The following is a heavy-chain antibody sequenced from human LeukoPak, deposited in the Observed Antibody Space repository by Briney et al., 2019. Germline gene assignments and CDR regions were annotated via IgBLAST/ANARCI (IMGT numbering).Heavy chain of an antibody. V-gene: IGHV3-9*03. CDR3: AKDIVHGGSYRGVAFDI. CDR1: GFTFDDYA. Sequence: GGSLRLSCAASGFTFDDYAMHWVRQAPGKGLEWVSGISWNSGSIGYADSVRGRFTISRDNAKNSLYLQMNSLRAEDMALYYCAKDIVHGGSYRGVAFDIWGQGTMVTVSS. CDR2: ISWNSGSI. D-gene: IGHD1-26*01. J-gene: IGHJ3*02.